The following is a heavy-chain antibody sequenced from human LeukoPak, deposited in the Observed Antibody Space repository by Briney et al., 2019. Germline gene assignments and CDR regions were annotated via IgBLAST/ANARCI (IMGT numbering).Heavy chain of an antibody. Sequence: GASVKVSCKASGYTFTSYGISWVRQAPGQGLEWMGWISAYNGNTNYAQKLQGRVTMTTDTSTSTAYMELRSLRSDDTAVYYCARGLRYSSGWTENAFDIWGQETMVTVSS. J-gene: IGHJ3*02. D-gene: IGHD6-19*01. CDR2: ISAYNGNT. V-gene: IGHV1-18*01. CDR1: GYTFTSYG. CDR3: ARGLRYSSGWTENAFDI.